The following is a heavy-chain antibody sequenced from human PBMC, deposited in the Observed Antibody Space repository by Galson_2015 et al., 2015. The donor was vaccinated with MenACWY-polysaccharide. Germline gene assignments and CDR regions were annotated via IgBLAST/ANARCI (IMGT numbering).Heavy chain of an antibody. V-gene: IGHV3-48*01. CDR3: ARAAAAGSGWFDP. J-gene: IGHJ5*02. D-gene: IGHD6-13*01. CDR2: ISSSSSTI. Sequence: SLRLSCAASGFTFSSYSMNWVRQAPGKGLEWVSYISSSSSTIYYADSVKGRFTISRDNAKNSLYLQMNSLRAEDTAVYYCARAAAAGSGWFDPWGQGTLVTVSS. CDR1: GFTFSSYS.